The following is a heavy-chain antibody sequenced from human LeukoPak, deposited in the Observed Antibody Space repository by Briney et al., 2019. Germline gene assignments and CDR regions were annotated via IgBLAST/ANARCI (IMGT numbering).Heavy chain of an antibody. V-gene: IGHV4-59*01. Sequence: SETLSLTCTVSGGSLSSYYRSWIRQPPGKGLEWIGYIYYSGSTNYNPSLKSRVTISVDTSKNQFSLKLSSVTAADTAVYYCARVLVIPYYYGMDVWGQGTTVTVSS. CDR2: IYYSGST. CDR3: ARVLVIPYYYGMDV. D-gene: IGHD3-22*01. CDR1: GGSLSSYY. J-gene: IGHJ6*02.